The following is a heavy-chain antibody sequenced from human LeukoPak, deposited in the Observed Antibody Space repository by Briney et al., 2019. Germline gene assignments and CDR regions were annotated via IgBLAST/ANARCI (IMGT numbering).Heavy chain of an antibody. V-gene: IGHV1-69*13. CDR3: ALPATATRRLGYFDY. CDR1: GGTFSSYA. J-gene: IGHJ4*02. Sequence: GASVKVSCKASGGTFSSYAISWVRQAPGQGLEWMGGIIPIFGTANYAQKFQGRVTITADESTSTAYMELSGLRSEDTAVYYCALPATATRRLGYFDYWGQGTLATVSS. D-gene: IGHD2-15*01. CDR2: IIPIFGTA.